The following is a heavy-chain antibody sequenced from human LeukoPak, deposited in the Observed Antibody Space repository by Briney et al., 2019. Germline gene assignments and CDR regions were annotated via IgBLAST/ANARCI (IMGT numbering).Heavy chain of an antibody. CDR3: ARGRNVGPYNWFDP. D-gene: IGHD1-26*01. CDR2: IYTSGST. J-gene: IGHJ5*02. CDR1: GGSISSYY. V-gene: IGHV4-4*07. Sequence: SETLSLTCTVSGGSISSYYWSWIRQPAGKGLEWIGRIYTSGSTNYNPSLKSRVTMSVDTSKNQFSLKLSSVTAADTAVYYCARGRNVGPYNWFDPWGQGTLVTVSS.